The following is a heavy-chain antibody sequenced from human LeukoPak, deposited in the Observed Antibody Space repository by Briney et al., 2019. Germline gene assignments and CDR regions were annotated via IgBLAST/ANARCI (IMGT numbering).Heavy chain of an antibody. V-gene: IGHV4-4*07. CDR1: GGSISSYY. D-gene: IGHD3-22*01. Sequence: SETLSLTCTVSGGSISSYYWSWIRQPAGKGLEWIGHIYTSGNTNYNPSLKSRVTMSVDTSKNQFSLKLRSVTAADTAVYYCARDGYYFDSSGYHFWGQGTLVTVSS. J-gene: IGHJ4*02. CDR3: ARDGYYFDSSGYHF. CDR2: IYTSGNT.